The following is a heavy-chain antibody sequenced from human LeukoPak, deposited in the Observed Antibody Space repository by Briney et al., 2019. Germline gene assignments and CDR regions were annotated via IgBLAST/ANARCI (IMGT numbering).Heavy chain of an antibody. J-gene: IGHJ4*02. CDR3: ARDRDWYSFDS. Sequence: SETLSLICSVSGGSISSSDFYWGWIRQPPGKGLEWIGSVYYSGSTYSNPSLKSRVTISVDTSKNQFSLKMRSVTASDTAVYYCARDRDWYSFDSWGQGTLVTVSS. D-gene: IGHD6-19*01. CDR1: GGSISSSDFY. CDR2: VYYSGST. V-gene: IGHV4-39*02.